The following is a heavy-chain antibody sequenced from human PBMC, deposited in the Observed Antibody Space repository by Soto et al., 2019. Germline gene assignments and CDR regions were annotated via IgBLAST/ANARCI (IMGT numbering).Heavy chain of an antibody. V-gene: IGHV3-72*01. CDR3: VRATYFSDSSGYTRCLDY. Sequence: GSLRFSCVGSGFSLSDHYIYWVRQAPGKGLEWVGRSRDKPQGYSTAYAASVKGRFTTSRDESKNSAYLQMNSLKTEDTAVYYCVRATYFSDSSGYTRCLDYWGQGTLVTVSS. D-gene: IGHD3-22*01. J-gene: IGHJ4*02. CDR1: GFSLSDHY. CDR2: SRDKPQGYST.